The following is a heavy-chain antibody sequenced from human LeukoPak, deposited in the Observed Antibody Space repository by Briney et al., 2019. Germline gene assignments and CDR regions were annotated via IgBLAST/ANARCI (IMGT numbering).Heavy chain of an antibody. V-gene: IGHV4-59*01. CDR3: ARTRFCSGGRCFGDAFDL. CDR2: IHYSEGT. J-gene: IGHJ3*01. D-gene: IGHD2-15*01. CDR1: GGSISVDY. Sequence: SETLSLTCSVSGGSISVDYWSWIRQPPGVGLEWICYIHYSEGTNYNPSLKARLTISLNTTKNHLSLKVNFLTAADSDVYYCARTRFCSGGRCFGDAFDLWGQGPVVSVSS.